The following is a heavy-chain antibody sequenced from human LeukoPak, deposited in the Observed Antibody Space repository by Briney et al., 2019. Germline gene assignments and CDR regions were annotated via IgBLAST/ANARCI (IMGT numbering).Heavy chain of an antibody. CDR2: IKEDGSEK. CDR1: GFTFSTYW. J-gene: IGHJ4*02. V-gene: IGHV3-7*01. CDR3: GRHYGSGNYDQIGDY. Sequence: GGSLRLSCADSGFTFSTYWMTWVRQAPGKGLEWVANIKEDGSEKYYVDSVKGRFTISRDNAKNSVYLQMNSPRVEDTAVYYCGRHYGSGNYDQIGDYWGQGTLVTVSS. D-gene: IGHD3-10*01.